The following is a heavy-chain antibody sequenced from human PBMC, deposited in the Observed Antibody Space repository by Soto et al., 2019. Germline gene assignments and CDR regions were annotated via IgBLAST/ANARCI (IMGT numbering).Heavy chain of an antibody. D-gene: IGHD6-13*01. CDR3: ARVASSSSWHIPHFDQ. V-gene: IGHV3-33*01. Sequence: QVQLVESGGGVVQSGRSLRLSCAGSGFMFRSYAMHWVRQAPGKGLEWVAGIWYDGSTKYYGDSVKGRYSISRDNSKNMLDLQMNSLRAEDTAVYYCARVASSSSWHIPHFDQWGQGTLVTVSS. CDR2: IWYDGSTK. J-gene: IGHJ4*02. CDR1: GFMFRSYA.